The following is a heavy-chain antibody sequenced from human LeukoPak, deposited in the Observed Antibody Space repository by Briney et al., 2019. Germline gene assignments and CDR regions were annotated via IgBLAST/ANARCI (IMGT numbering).Heavy chain of an antibody. J-gene: IGHJ3*02. CDR1: GGSISSYY. CDR2: IYYSGST. Sequence: SETLSLTCTVSGGSISSYYWSWIRQPPGKGLEWIGYIYYSGSTNYNPSLKSRVTISVDTSKNQFSLKLSSVTAADTAVYYCARSNPYYYDSEAFDTWGQGTMVTVSS. CDR3: ARSNPYYYDSEAFDT. V-gene: IGHV4-59*01. D-gene: IGHD3-22*01.